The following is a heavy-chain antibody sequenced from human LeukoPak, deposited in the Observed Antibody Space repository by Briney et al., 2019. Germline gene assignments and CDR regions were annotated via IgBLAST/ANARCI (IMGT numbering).Heavy chain of an antibody. CDR1: GFTFSSYW. V-gene: IGHV3-7*03. D-gene: IGHD2-21*02. J-gene: IGHJ4*02. CDR3: AKDEVVTAIPSYFDY. CDR2: IKRDGSEK. Sequence: GSLRLSCAASGFTFSSYWMSWVRQAPEKGLEWVANIKRDGSEKYYVDSVKGRFTISRDNAKNSLHLQMNSLRAEDTAVYYCAKDEVVTAIPSYFDYWGQGTLVTVSS.